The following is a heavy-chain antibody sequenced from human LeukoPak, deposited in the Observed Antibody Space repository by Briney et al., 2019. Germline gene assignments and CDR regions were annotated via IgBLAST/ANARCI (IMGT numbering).Heavy chain of an antibody. V-gene: IGHV4-34*01. CDR2: INHSGST. D-gene: IGHD3-3*01. Sequence: ASETLSLTCAVYGGSFSGYYWSWIRQPPGKGLEWIGEINHSGSTNYNPSLKSRVTISVDTSKNQFSLKLSSVTAADTAVYYCARAPSTIFGVVINFYYYYGMDVWGQGTTVTVSS. J-gene: IGHJ6*02. CDR1: GGSFSGYY. CDR3: ARAPSTIFGVVINFYYYYGMDV.